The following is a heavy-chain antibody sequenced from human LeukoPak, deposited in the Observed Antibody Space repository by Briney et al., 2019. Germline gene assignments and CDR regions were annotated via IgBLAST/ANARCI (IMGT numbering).Heavy chain of an antibody. J-gene: IGHJ4*02. Sequence: PGGSLRLSCAASGFTFSDTWMHWVRQAPGKGLVWVSRIRSDGSDTRYAESAKGRFTISRDNAKNTLYLQMNSLRAEDTAVYHCARDLDVGSYSSSGYEGYLDYWGQGTLVTVSS. D-gene: IGHD6-13*01. V-gene: IGHV3-74*01. CDR2: IRSDGSDT. CDR3: ARDLDVGSYSSSGYEGYLDY. CDR1: GFTFSDTW.